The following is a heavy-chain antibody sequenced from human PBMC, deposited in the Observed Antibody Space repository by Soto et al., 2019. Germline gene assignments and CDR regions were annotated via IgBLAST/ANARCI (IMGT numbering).Heavy chain of an antibody. CDR2: ISGSGFKK. Sequence: GGSLRLSCAASGFIFENFGMSWVRQAPGKGLEWISSISGSGFKKYYADSVKGRFTISRDNSRSTVYLELNNLSAEDTVVYHCAKNQGVELVPLATVDWFDPWGQGSVVTVSS. CDR1: GFIFENFG. J-gene: IGHJ5*02. V-gene: IGHV3-23*01. CDR3: AKNQGVELVPLATVDWFDP. D-gene: IGHD1-26*01.